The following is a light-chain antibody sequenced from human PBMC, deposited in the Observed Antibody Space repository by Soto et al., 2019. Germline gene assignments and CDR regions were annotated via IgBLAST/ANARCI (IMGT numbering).Light chain of an antibody. V-gene: IGLV2-11*01. CDR3: CPYAGTYSYV. CDR1: SSDVGAYNY. CDR2: DVS. Sequence: QSVLTQPRSVSGSPGQSVTISCTGTSSDVGAYNYVSWYQQHPGKAPKFMIYDVSKRPSGVPDRFSGSKSGNTASLTISGLQAEDEADYYCCPYAGTYSYVFGTGTKVTV. J-gene: IGLJ1*01.